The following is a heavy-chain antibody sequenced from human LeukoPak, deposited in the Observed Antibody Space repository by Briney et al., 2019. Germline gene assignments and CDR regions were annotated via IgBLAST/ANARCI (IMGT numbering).Heavy chain of an antibody. CDR3: AREGAPGAFDI. V-gene: IGHV3-7*01. CDR2: INQDGSEK. J-gene: IGHJ3*02. Sequence: PGGSLRLSCAASGFTFSSYSMNWVRQAPGKGLEWVANINQDGSEKYYVDSVKGRFTISRDNAKNSLYLQMNSLRAEDTAVYFCAREGAPGAFDIWGQGTMVTVSS. D-gene: IGHD3-16*01. CDR1: GFTFSSYS.